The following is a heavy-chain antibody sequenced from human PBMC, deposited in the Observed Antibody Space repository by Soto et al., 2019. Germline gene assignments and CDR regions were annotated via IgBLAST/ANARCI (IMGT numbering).Heavy chain of an antibody. CDR3: AYRSTTFDY. V-gene: IGHV3-74*01. CDR1: GFSFSSYG. D-gene: IGHD6-13*01. CDR2: INSDGSST. Sequence: GGSLRLSCAAAGFSFSSYGMHWVRRAPGKGLVWVSGINSDGSSTSYADSVKGRFTISRDNAKNTLYLQMNSLRAEDTAVYYCAYRSTTFDYWGQGTLVTVSS. J-gene: IGHJ4*02.